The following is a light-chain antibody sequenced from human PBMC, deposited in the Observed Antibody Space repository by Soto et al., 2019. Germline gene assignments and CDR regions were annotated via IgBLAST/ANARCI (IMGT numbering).Light chain of an antibody. V-gene: IGKV1-39*01. J-gene: IGKJ2*01. CDR2: AAS. CDR3: QQSYSTPYT. CDR1: QSIRSY. Sequence: DIQMTQSPSSLSASVGDRVTITCRASQSIRSYLNWYQQKPGKAPKLLIYAASSLLSGVPSRFSGSGSGTDFTLTISNLQPEDFATYYCQQSYSTPYTFGQGTKLEIK.